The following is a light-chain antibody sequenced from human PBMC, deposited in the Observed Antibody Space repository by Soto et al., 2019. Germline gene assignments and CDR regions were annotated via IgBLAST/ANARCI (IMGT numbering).Light chain of an antibody. Sequence: DIQMTQSPSSLSASVGDRVTITCRASQGIRNYLTWFQQKPRKAPESLIYAASNLQSGVSSRFSGSGSGTDFTLTISSLQPEDFATYYCQQYYTSPFTFGRGTKVDIK. CDR1: QGIRNY. CDR3: QQYYTSPFT. V-gene: IGKV1-16*01. J-gene: IGKJ3*01. CDR2: AAS.